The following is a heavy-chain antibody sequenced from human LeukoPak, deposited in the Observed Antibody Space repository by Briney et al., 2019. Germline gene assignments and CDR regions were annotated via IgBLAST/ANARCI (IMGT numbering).Heavy chain of an antibody. Sequence: ASVNVSCKASGYTVISYGISWVRQAPGQGLEWMGWIGAYNGNTNYAQKLQGRVTMTTDTSTSTAYMELRSLRSDDTAVYYCARVGYSSGWYIYYFDYWGQGTLVTVSS. CDR2: IGAYNGNT. CDR3: ARVGYSSGWYIYYFDY. V-gene: IGHV1-18*01. D-gene: IGHD6-19*01. J-gene: IGHJ4*02. CDR1: GYTVISYG.